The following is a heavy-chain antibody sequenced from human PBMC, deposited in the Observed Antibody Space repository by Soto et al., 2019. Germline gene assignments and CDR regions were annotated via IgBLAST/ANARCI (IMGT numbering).Heavy chain of an antibody. D-gene: IGHD3-10*01. J-gene: IGHJ6*02. Sequence: SKTLSLTCTVSGGSISSYYWSWIRQSAGKGLEWIGRIYNGGNTQYNPSLKSRVTMSADTSKNQFSLRLNSVTAADTAVYYCARDGSDSYGLDVWGQGTTVTVSS. CDR1: GGSISSYY. CDR2: IYNGGNT. CDR3: ARDGSDSYGLDV. V-gene: IGHV4-4*07.